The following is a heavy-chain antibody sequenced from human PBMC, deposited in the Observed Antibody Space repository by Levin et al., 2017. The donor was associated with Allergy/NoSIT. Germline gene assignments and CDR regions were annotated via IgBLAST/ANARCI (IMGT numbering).Heavy chain of an antibody. J-gene: IGHJ4*02. CDR3: TTYSSSWYYFDY. CDR2: IKSKADGGTT. V-gene: IGHV3-15*01. D-gene: IGHD6-13*01. Sequence: PGGSLRLSCAASGITFSNAWMSWARQAPGKGLEWVGRIKSKADGGTTEYAAPVKGRFTISRDDSKNTLYLQMYSLKTEDTAVYFCTTYSSSWYYFDYWGQGTLVTVSS. CDR1: GITFSNAW.